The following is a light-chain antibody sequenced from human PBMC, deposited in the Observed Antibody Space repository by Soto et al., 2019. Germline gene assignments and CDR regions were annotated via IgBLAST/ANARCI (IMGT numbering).Light chain of an antibody. V-gene: IGLV2-14*01. CDR3: SSYTSSSPYV. Sequence: QSVLTQPASVSGSPGQSITISCTGTSSDVGGYNYVSWYQQHPGKAPKLMIYEVSNRPSGVSNRFSGSKSGNTASLTISGLQAEAEADYYCSSYTSSSPYVFGTGTQLTVL. J-gene: IGLJ1*01. CDR1: SSDVGGYNY. CDR2: EVS.